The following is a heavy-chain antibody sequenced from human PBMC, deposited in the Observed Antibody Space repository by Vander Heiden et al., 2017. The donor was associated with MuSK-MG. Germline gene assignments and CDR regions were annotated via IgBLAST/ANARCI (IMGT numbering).Heavy chain of an antibody. CDR2: IYSGGST. CDR3: ARDRPYCSGGSCYSGY. D-gene: IGHD2-15*01. CDR1: GFTVSSNY. Sequence: EVQLVESGGGLVQPGGSLRLSCAACGFTVSSNYMSWVRQAPGKGLEWVSVIYSGGSTYYADSVKGRFTISRDNSKNTLYLQMNSLRAEDTAVYYCARDRPYCSGGSCYSGYWGQGTLVTVSS. V-gene: IGHV3-66*01. J-gene: IGHJ4*02.